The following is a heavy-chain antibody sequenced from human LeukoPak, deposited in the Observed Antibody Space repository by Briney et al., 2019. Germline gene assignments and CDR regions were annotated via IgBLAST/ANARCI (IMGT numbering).Heavy chain of an antibody. CDR3: VRIYCTSTSCYGDSYYGMDV. CDR1: GDSISSSRHS. CDR2: ISYSGST. Sequence: SESLSLTCTVSGDSISSSRHSWGWIRQPPGKGLEWIGSISYSGSTYYNPSLKTRVTMSVDTSENQFSLKLSSVTAADSTVYYCVRIYCTSTSCYGDSYYGMDVWGQGTTVTVSS. J-gene: IGHJ6*02. V-gene: IGHV4-39*01. D-gene: IGHD2-2*01.